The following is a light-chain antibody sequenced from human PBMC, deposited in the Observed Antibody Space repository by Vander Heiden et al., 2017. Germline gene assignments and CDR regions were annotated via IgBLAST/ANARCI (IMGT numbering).Light chain of an antibody. V-gene: IGKV1-39*01. J-gene: IGKJ3*01. CDR1: QSISSY. CDR2: AAS. CDR3: QQCYSTPFT. Sequence: DIQMPQSPSSLSASVGDRVTITCRASQSISSYLNWYQQKPGKAPKLLIYAASSLQSGVPSRFSGSGSGTDFTFTISSLQPEDFATYYCQQCYSTPFTFGPGTNVEIK.